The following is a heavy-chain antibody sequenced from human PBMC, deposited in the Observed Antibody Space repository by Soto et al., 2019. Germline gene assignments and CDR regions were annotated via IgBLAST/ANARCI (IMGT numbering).Heavy chain of an antibody. J-gene: IGHJ6*02. Sequence: QVQLQESGPGLVKPSQTLSLTCTVSGASISSGGYYWSWIRQHPGKGLEWIGYIYHSGSTYYNPSLKSRVTISVDTSKNQFSLKLSSVTAADTAEYYCAPVRDYVFGFFYGVDVWGQGTTVTVSS. CDR2: IYHSGST. V-gene: IGHV4-31*03. CDR3: APVRDYVFGFFYGVDV. CDR1: GASISSGGYY. D-gene: IGHD3-16*01.